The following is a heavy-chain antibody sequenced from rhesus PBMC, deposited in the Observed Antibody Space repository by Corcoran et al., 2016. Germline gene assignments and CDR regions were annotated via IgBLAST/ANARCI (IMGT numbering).Heavy chain of an antibody. D-gene: IGHD5-24*01. Sequence: QVQLQESGPGLVKPSETLSLTCAVSGGSFSSYWWSWIRQPPGKGLELIGYIFGSSGSTNYNPSLNHRVTISIDTSKNQFSLKLSSVTAADTAVYYCARDPGTVGDYWGQGVLVTVSS. J-gene: IGHJ4*01. CDR2: IFGSSGST. CDR1: GGSFSSYW. V-gene: IGHV4-165*01. CDR3: ARDPGTVGDY.